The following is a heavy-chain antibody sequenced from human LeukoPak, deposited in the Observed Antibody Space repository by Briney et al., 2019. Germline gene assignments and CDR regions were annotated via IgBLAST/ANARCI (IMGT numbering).Heavy chain of an antibody. J-gene: IGHJ5*02. Sequence: PSETLSLTCTVSGGSISSYYWSWIRQPPGKGLEWIGYIYYSGSTNYNPSLKSRVTISVDTSKNQFSLKLSSVAAADTAVYYCARVAGRAAAGRGWFDPWAREPWSPSPQ. V-gene: IGHV4-59*01. CDR2: IYYSGST. CDR3: ARVAGRAAAGRGWFDP. D-gene: IGHD6-13*01. CDR1: GGSISSYY.